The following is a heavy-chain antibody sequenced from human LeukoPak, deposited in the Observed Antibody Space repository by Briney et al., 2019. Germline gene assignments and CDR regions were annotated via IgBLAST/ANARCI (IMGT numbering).Heavy chain of an antibody. D-gene: IGHD3-9*01. Sequence: SETLSLTCAVYGGSFSGYYWSWIRQPPGKGLEWIGEINHSGSTNYNPSLKSRVTISVDTSKNQFSLKLSSVTAADTAVYYCARVPDILTGYYPHFDYWGQGTLVTVSS. J-gene: IGHJ4*02. CDR2: INHSGST. V-gene: IGHV4-34*01. CDR3: ARVPDILTGYYPHFDY. CDR1: GGSFSGYY.